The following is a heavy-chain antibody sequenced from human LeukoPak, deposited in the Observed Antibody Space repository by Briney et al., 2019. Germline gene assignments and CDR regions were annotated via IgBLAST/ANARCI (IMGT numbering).Heavy chain of an antibody. CDR3: AKHRDIFYYFDY. V-gene: IGHV3-23*01. D-gene: IGHD2-15*01. CDR2: ISGSGGST. Sequence: GGSLRLSCAASGSTFSSYAMSWVRQAPGKGLEWVSAISGSGGSTYYADSVKGRFTISRDNSKNTLYLQMNSLRAEDTAVYYCAKHRDIFYYFDYWGQGTLVTVSS. CDR1: GSTFSSYA. J-gene: IGHJ4*02.